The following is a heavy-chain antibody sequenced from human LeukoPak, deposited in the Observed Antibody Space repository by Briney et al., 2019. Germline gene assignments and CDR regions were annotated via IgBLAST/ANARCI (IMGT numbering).Heavy chain of an antibody. CDR1: AFTFSRYW. J-gene: IGHJ3*02. CDR3: ARIGVDAFDI. Sequence: GGSLRLSCAASAFTFSRYWTTWVRQAPGKGLEWVANINEDGSEKYYLDSVRGRFTISRDNAKNSLYLQMDSLRAEDTAVYYCARIGVDAFDIWGQGTMVTVSS. CDR2: INEDGSEK. V-gene: IGHV3-7*01.